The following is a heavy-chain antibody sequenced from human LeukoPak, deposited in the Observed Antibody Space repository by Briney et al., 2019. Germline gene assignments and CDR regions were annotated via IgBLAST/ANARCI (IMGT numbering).Heavy chain of an antibody. D-gene: IGHD2-15*01. CDR1: GYSFTSYW. Sequence: GESPKISCKGSGYSFTSYWNGWVRQLPGKGLEWMVIIYPGDSDTRYSPSFQGQVTISADKSISTAYLQWSSLKASDTAMYYCARIWVVGAKVGWFDPWGQGTLVTVSS. CDR3: ARIWVVGAKVGWFDP. V-gene: IGHV5-51*01. CDR2: IYPGDSDT. J-gene: IGHJ5*02.